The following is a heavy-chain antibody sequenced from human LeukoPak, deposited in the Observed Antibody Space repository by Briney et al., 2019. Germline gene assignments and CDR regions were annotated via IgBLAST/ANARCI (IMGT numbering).Heavy chain of an antibody. J-gene: IGHJ6*03. CDR1: GGSISTISYY. D-gene: IGHD5-18*01. CDR3: ASTEDYSYGSDYYYYMDV. V-gene: IGHV4-39*01. CDR2: IYYNGNT. Sequence: SETLSLTCTVSGGSISTISYYWGWIRQPPGKGLEWIGNIYYNGNTYYNPSLKSRVTISVDTSKNQFSLKLNSVTAADTAVYYCASTEDYSYGSDYYYYMDVWGKGTTVTISS.